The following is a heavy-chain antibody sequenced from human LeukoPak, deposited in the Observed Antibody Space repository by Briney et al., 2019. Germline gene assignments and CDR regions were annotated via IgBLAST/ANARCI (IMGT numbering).Heavy chain of an antibody. D-gene: IGHD3-9*01. V-gene: IGHV4-59*08. CDR3: ARTLRDYDILTGQNFDY. CDR2: IYYSGRT. Sequence: SETLSLTCSVSGGSISSYYWSWIRQPPGKGLEWIGYIYYSGRTNYSPSLKSRVTISVDTSKNQFSLRLSSVTAADTAVYYCARTLRDYDILTGQNFDYWGQGTLVTVSS. CDR1: GGSISSYY. J-gene: IGHJ4*02.